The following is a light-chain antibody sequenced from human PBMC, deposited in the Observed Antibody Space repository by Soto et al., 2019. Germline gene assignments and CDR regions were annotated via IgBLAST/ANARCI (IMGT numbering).Light chain of an antibody. CDR1: QSISNW. J-gene: IGKJ5*01. Sequence: DIQMTQSPSTLSASVGDRVIITCRASQSISNWLAWYQQKPGRLPRLLMYAASTLQSGVSSRFSGSGSGTDFTLTISSLQPEDFATYYCQQLHSYPLTFGQGIRWRL. CDR3: QQLHSYPLT. V-gene: IGKV1-5*01. CDR2: AAS.